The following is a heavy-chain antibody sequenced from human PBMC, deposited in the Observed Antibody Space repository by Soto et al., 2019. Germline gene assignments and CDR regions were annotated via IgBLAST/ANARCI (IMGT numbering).Heavy chain of an antibody. D-gene: IGHD3-22*01. V-gene: IGHV4-39*01. CDR1: GGSISSSSYY. J-gene: IGHJ4*02. Sequence: QLQLQESGPGLVKPSETLSLTCTVSGGSISSSSYYWGWIRQPPGKGLEWIGSIYYSGSTYYNPSLKSRVTISVDTSKNQFSLKLSSVTAADTAVYYCARMRSDSSGLLSHDFDYWGQGTLVTVSS. CDR3: ARMRSDSSGLLSHDFDY. CDR2: IYYSGST.